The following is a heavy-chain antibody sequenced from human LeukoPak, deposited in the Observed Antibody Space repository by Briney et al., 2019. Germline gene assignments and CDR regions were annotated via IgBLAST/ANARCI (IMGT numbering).Heavy chain of an antibody. V-gene: IGHV4-59*01. CDR2: IYYSGST. J-gene: IGHJ6*02. CDR1: GGSISSYY. CDR3: ARDAGYSSGWYVEPYYYGMDV. D-gene: IGHD6-19*01. Sequence: PSETLSLTCTVSGGSISSYYWSWIRQLPGKGLEWIGYIYYSGSTNYNPSLKSRVTISVDTSKNQFSLKLSSVTAADTAVYYCARDAGYSSGWYVEPYYYGMDVWGQGTTVTVSS.